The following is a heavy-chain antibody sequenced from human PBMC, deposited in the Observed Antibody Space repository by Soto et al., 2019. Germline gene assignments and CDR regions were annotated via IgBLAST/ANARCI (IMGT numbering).Heavy chain of an antibody. CDR3: ARDVIAVAGTADS. CDR2: ISSDGGT. CDR1: TVTDRSKY. J-gene: IGHJ4*02. V-gene: IGHV3-53*01. D-gene: IGHD6-19*01. Sequence: GAHALSCEASTVTDRSKYMSWVRQAPGKGLEWVSAISSDGGTYYTDSVKGRFAISRDSSKNTLYLQMNSLTAEDTAVYYCARDVIAVAGTADSWGQGKLVTGSS.